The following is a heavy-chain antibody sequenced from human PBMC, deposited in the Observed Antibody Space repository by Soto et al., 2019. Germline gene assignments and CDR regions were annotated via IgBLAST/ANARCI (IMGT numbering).Heavy chain of an antibody. V-gene: IGHV1-24*01. CDR1: GYTLTELS. D-gene: IGHD6-13*01. CDR3: ATGLYSSSWYLVDP. J-gene: IGHJ5*02. CDR2: FDPEDGET. Sequence: ASVKVSCKVSGYTLTELSMHWVRQAPGKGLEWMGGFDPEDGETIYAQKFQGRVTMTEDTSTDTAYMELSSLRSEDTAVYYCATGLYSSSWYLVDPWGQGTLVTVSS.